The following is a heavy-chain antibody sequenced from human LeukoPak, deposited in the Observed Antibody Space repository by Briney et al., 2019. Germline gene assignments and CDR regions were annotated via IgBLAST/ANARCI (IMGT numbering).Heavy chain of an antibody. CDR2: INHSGST. V-gene: IGHV4-34*01. CDR1: GGSFSGYY. J-gene: IGHJ6*03. D-gene: IGHD1-26*01. Sequence: PSETLSLTCAVYGGSFSGYYWSWIRQPPGKGLEWIGEINHSGSTNYNPSLKSLVTISVDTSKSQFSLKMSSVTAADTAVYYCARGQGGSYYYYYYYMDVWGKGTTVTVSS. CDR3: ARGQGGSYYYYYYYMDV.